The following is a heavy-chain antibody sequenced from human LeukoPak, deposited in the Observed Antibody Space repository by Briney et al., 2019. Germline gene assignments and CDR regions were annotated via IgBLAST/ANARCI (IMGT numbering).Heavy chain of an antibody. V-gene: IGHV1-69*04. CDR3: ARDQGIGDASDI. CDR1: GGTFSSYA. J-gene: IGHJ3*02. Sequence: GASVTVSCKASGGTFSSYAISWVRQAPGQGLAWMGRINVILDTANYAQKFQGRVTIIADISTSTSYMELSSLRSEDTAVYYCARDQGIGDASDIWGQGTMVTVSS. CDR2: INVILDTA.